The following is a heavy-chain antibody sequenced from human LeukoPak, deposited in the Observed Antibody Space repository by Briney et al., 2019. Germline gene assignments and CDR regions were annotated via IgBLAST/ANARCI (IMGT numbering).Heavy chain of an antibody. CDR3: AKRVDSGSYVYYFDY. V-gene: IGHV3-74*01. CDR1: GNYW. J-gene: IGHJ4*02. CDR2: INSDGSWT. D-gene: IGHD1-26*01. Sequence: GGSLRLSCAASGNYWMHWVRQAPGKGLVWVSHINSDGSWTSYADSVKGRFTISRDNSKNTLYLQMNSLRAEDTAVYYCAKRVDSGSYVYYFDYWGQGTLVTVSS.